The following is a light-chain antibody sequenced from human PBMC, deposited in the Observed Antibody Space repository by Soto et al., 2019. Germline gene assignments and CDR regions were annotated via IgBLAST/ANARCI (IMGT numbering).Light chain of an antibody. CDR3: QQLNTYPLT. CDR2: LAS. J-gene: IGKJ4*01. CDR1: QGINTY. V-gene: IGKV1-9*01. Sequence: QLTQSPSFLTASVGDRVTITCRASQGINTYLAWYQQKAGKPPKLLIYLASTLQGGVPSRFSGTGSGTEFTLTISSLQHEDFAIYYCQQLNTYPLTFGGGTKVDIK.